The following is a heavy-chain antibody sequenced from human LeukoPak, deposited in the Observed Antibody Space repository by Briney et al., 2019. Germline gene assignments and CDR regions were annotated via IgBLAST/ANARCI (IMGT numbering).Heavy chain of an antibody. D-gene: IGHD2-2*01. Sequence: GGSLRLSCAASGFTFSTYAMSWVRQAPGKGLEWVSAICGSDGSRYYADSVKGRFTISRDNSKNTLHLQMNSLRGEDTAVYYCAKGGSPSCYSSSGYWGQGTLVTVSS. CDR3: AKGGSPSCYSSSGY. J-gene: IGHJ4*02. CDR2: ICGSDGSR. V-gene: IGHV3-23*01. CDR1: GFTFSTYA.